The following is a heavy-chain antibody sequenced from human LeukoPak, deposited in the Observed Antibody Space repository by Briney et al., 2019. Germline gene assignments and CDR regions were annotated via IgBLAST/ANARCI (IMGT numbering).Heavy chain of an antibody. CDR3: AKVDV. Sequence: GGSLRLSCAVSGFSISNYWMTWVRQAPGKGLEWVANIKQDGSEKNYVDSVKGRFTISRDNAKNSVFLQMNSLRVADTAVYYCAKVDVWGQGTTVTVSS. CDR1: GFSISNYW. J-gene: IGHJ6*02. V-gene: IGHV3-7*01. CDR2: IKQDGSEK.